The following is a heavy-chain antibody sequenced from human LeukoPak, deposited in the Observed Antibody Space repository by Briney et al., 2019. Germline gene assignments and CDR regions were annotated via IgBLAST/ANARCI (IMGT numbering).Heavy chain of an antibody. CDR3: ARRFSDYVAFDY. CDR1: GGSISSGGYY. J-gene: IGHJ4*02. D-gene: IGHD4-17*01. Sequence: PSQTLSLTCTVSGGSISSGGYYWSWIRQPPGKGLEWIGYIYYTGGTNYNPSLKSRVTISLDTSKNRFSLKLNSVTAADTAVYYCARRFSDYVAFDYWGQGTLVTVSS. CDR2: IYYTGGT. V-gene: IGHV4-61*08.